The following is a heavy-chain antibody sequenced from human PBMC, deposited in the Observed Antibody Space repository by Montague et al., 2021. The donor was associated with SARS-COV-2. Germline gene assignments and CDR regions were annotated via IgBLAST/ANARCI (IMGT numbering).Heavy chain of an antibody. D-gene: IGHD1-26*01. CDR1: GGSINGYY. CDR2: IYYNEHS. CDR3: ARGTEVGAFDY. Sequence: SETLSLTCTVSGGSINGYYLTWVRQPPGTALQWIAHIYYNEHSSYIPALKSRLSVSLDKAKYQYSLELTSVTAADTARYFCARGTEVGAFDYWGQGALVSV. V-gene: IGHV4-59*01. J-gene: IGHJ4*02.